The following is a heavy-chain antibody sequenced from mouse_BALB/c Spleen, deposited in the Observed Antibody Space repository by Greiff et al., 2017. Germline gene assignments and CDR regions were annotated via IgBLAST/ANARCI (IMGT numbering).Heavy chain of an antibody. CDR2: ISSGSSTI. Sequence: EVKVVESGGGLVQPGGSRKLSCAASGFTFSSFGMHWVRQAPEKGLEWVAYISSGSSTIYYADTVKGRFTISRDNPKNTLFLQMTSLRSEDTAMYYCARSAARATFAYWGQGTLVTVSA. J-gene: IGHJ3*01. CDR3: ARSAARATFAY. V-gene: IGHV5-17*02. CDR1: GFTFSSFG. D-gene: IGHD3-1*01.